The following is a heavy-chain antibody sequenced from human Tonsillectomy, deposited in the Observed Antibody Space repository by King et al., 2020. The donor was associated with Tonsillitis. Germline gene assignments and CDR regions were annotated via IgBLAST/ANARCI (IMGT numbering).Heavy chain of an antibody. J-gene: IGHJ2*01. CDR1: GFTFSNYW. Sequence: DVQLVESGGGLVQPGGSLRLSCAASGFTFSNYWMSWVRQAPGKGLEWVANIKEDGSEKFYVDSVKGRFTISRDNAKNSLYLQMNNLRGEDTAVYYCARDSGNRLFRDYGDYNWYFDLWGRGTLVTVSS. D-gene: IGHD4-17*01. CDR2: IKEDGSEK. CDR3: ARDSGNRLFRDYGDYNWYFDL. V-gene: IGHV3-7*03.